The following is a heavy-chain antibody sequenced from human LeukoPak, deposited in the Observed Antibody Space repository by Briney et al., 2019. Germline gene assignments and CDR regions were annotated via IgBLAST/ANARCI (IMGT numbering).Heavy chain of an antibody. J-gene: IGHJ3*02. D-gene: IGHD2-15*01. CDR3: ARDCSGGSCYGAFDI. Sequence: PSETLSLTCAVSGGSIRSGDYYWSWIRQPPGKGLEWIGYIYDSGSTYYNPSLKNRITISVDTSENRFSLKLSSVTATDTAVYYCARDCSGGSCYGAFDIWGQGTMVTVSS. CDR2: IYDSGST. CDR1: GGSIRSGDYY. V-gene: IGHV4-30-4*01.